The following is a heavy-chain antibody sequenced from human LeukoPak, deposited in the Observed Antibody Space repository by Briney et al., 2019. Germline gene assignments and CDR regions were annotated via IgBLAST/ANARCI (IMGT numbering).Heavy chain of an antibody. V-gene: IGHV3-23*01. CDR2: ISGSGAGT. Sequence: GGSLRLTCAASGFTFSSYAMSWVRHAPGKGLEWVSAISGSGAGTYYADSVKGRFTISRDNSKNTLYLQMNSLRAEDTAVYYRAKENLPRRIYYFDYWGQGTLVTVSS. CDR3: AKENLPRRIYYFDY. D-gene: IGHD1-26*01. CDR1: GFTFSSYA. J-gene: IGHJ4*02.